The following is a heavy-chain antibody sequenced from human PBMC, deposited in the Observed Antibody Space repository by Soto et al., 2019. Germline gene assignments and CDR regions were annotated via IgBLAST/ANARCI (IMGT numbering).Heavy chain of an antibody. Sequence: QVHVVESGGGVVQPGTSLRLSCTASGFSFFNYGFAWIRQAPGKGLEWVAVVTYDSSEKYYADFVKGRFTISRDNSKNTVYLQMGSLQHNDSALYYCGKAGGSELRYFDWPEVGVWGQGTLVTVSS. D-gene: IGHD3-9*01. V-gene: IGHV3-30*18. CDR1: GFSFFNYG. J-gene: IGHJ4*02. CDR3: GKAGGSELRYFDWPEVGV. CDR2: VTYDSSEK.